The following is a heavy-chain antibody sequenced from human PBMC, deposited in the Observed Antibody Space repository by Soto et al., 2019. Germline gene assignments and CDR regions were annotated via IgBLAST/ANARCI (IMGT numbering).Heavy chain of an antibody. CDR1: GGSISSYY. Sequence: SETLSLTCTVSGGSISSYYWSWIRQPPGKGLEWIGYIYYSGSTNYNPSLKSRVTISVDTSKNQFSLKLSSVTAADTAVYYCAREMDTMVRGDRAFDIWGQGTMVTVSS. CDR2: IYYSGST. V-gene: IGHV4-59*01. D-gene: IGHD3-10*01. CDR3: AREMDTMVRGDRAFDI. J-gene: IGHJ3*02.